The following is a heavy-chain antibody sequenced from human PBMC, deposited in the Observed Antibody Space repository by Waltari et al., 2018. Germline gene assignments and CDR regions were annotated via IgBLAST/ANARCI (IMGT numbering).Heavy chain of an antibody. J-gene: IGHJ6*02. CDR2: ISYDGSNK. V-gene: IGHV3-30-3*01. CDR3: ARESCYYDFWSGCTYYYYGMDV. Sequence: QVQLVESGGGVVQPGRSLRLSCAASGFTFSSYAMHWVRQAPGKGLEWVAVISYDGSNKYYADSVKGRFTISRDNSKNTLYLQMNSLRAEDTAVYYCARESCYYDFWSGCTYYYYGMDVWGQGTTVTVSS. CDR1: GFTFSSYA. D-gene: IGHD3-3*01.